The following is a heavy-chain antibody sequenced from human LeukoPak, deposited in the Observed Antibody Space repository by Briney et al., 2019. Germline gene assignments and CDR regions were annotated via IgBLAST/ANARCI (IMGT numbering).Heavy chain of an antibody. CDR2: ISAYNGNT. V-gene: IGHV1-18*01. J-gene: IGHJ6*03. Sequence: ASVTVSCKASGYTFTSYGVSWVRQAPGQGLEWMGWISAYNGNTNYAQKLQGRVTMTTDTSTSTAYMELRSLRSDDTAVYYCARVGSPAGTGYYYYMDVWGKGTTVTVSS. CDR1: GYTFTSYG. D-gene: IGHD1-14*01. CDR3: ARVGSPAGTGYYYYMDV.